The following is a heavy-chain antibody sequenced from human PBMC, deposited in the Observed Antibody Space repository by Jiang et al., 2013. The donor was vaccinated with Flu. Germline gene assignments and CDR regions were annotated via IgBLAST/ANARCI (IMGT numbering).Heavy chain of an antibody. CDR2: INHSGST. CDR3: ARGGLVGRSWEHDY. V-gene: IGHV4-34*01. J-gene: IGHJ4*02. Sequence: LLKPSETLSLTCAVYGGSFSGYYWSWIRQPPGKGLGWIGEINHSGSTNYNPSLKSRVTISVDTSKNQFSLKLSSVTAADTAVYYCARGGLVGRSWEHDYWGQGTLVTVSS. CDR1: GGSFSGYY. D-gene: IGHD1-26*01.